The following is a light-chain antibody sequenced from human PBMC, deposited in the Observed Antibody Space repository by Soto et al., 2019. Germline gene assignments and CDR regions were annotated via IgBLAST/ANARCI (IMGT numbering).Light chain of an antibody. CDR3: QQYNNWGGT. CDR1: QGVSSN. CDR2: GAS. J-gene: IGKJ2*01. Sequence: EIVMTQSPATLSVSPGERATLSCRASQGVSSNLAWYQQKPGQAPRLLIYGASTRATGIPARFSGSGSGTEFTLTISSLQSEDFAVYYCQQYNNWGGTFGQGTKLEIK. V-gene: IGKV3-15*01.